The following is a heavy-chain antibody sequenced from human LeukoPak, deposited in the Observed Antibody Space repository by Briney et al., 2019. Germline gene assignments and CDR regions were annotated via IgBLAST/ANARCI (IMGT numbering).Heavy chain of an antibody. Sequence: SETLSLTCTVSGGSISSYYWSWIRQPPGKGLEWIGYIYYSGSTNYNPSLKSRVTISVDTSKNQFSLKLSSVTAAGTAVYYCARLGRDDAFDIWGQGTMVTVSS. V-gene: IGHV4-59*08. CDR1: GGSISSYY. D-gene: IGHD3-10*01. CDR2: IYYSGST. J-gene: IGHJ3*02. CDR3: ARLGRDDAFDI.